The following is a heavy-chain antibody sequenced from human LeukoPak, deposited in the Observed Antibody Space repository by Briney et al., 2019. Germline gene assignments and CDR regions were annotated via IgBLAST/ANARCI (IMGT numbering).Heavy chain of an antibody. Sequence: SETLSLTCTVSGYSISSGYYWGWIRQPPGKGLEWIGSIYHSGSTYYNPSLKSRVTISVDTSKNQFSLKLSSVTAADTAVYYCARDLYCSGGSCYRRFDPWGQGTLVTVSS. V-gene: IGHV4-38-2*02. D-gene: IGHD2-15*01. CDR2: IYHSGST. CDR1: GYSISSGYY. J-gene: IGHJ5*02. CDR3: ARDLYCSGGSCYRRFDP.